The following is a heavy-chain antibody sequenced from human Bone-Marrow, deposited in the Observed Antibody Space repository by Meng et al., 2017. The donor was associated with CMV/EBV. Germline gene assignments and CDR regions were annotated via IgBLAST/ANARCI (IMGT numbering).Heavy chain of an antibody. J-gene: IGHJ5*02. CDR1: GYTFTSYG. D-gene: IGHD3-22*01. Sequence: ASVKVSCKTSGYTFTSYGISWVRQAPGQGLEWMGWISAYNGNTNYAQKLQGRVTMTTDTPTSTAYMELRSLRSDDTAVYYCARPGDSSGSMEFDPWGQGNLVTVSS. V-gene: IGHV1-18*01. CDR2: ISAYNGNT. CDR3: ARPGDSSGSMEFDP.